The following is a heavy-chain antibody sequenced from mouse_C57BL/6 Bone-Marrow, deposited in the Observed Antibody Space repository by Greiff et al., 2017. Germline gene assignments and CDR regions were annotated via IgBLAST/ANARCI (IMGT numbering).Heavy chain of an antibody. V-gene: IGHV5-9*01. CDR3: ANYYGSSYWYFDV. CDR2: ISGGGGNT. D-gene: IGHD1-1*01. Sequence: EVKVVESGGGLVKPGGSLKLSCAASGFTFSSYTMSWVRQTPEKRLEWVATISGGGGNTYYPDSVKGRFTISRDNAKNTLYLQMSSLRSEDTALXYCANYYGSSYWYFDVWGTGTTVTVSS. J-gene: IGHJ1*03. CDR1: GFTFSSYT.